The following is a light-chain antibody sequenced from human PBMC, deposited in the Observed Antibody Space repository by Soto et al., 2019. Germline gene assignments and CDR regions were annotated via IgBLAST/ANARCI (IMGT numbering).Light chain of an antibody. Sequence: QSALTKPPSASGSPGQSVAISCSGSSSINYNYVSWYQHHPGKAPKLMIYEVDKRPSGVPDRFSGSKSGNTVSLTVSGLQAEDEADYYCSSYAGNGNLDVIFGGGTKLTVL. CDR3: SSYAGNGNLDVI. CDR2: EVD. J-gene: IGLJ2*01. V-gene: IGLV2-8*01. CDR1: SSINYNY.